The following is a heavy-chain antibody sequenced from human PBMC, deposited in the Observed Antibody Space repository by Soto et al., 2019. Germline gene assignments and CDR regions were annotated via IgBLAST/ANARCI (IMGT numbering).Heavy chain of an antibody. CDR1: GFTFSSYA. V-gene: IGHV3-23*01. J-gene: IGHJ4*02. CDR2: ISGSGGST. CDR3: ANTRGGQLVRMGFLDY. D-gene: IGHD6-6*01. Sequence: GGSLRLSCAASGFTFSSYAMSWVRQAPGKGLEWVSAISGSGGSTYYADSVKGRFTISRDNSKNTLYLQMNSLRAEDTAVYYCANTRGGQLVRMGFLDYWGQGTLVTVSS.